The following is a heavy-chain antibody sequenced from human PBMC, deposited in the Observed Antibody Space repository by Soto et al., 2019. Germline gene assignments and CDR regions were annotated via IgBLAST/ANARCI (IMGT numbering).Heavy chain of an antibody. CDR3: ARHRLEPQLTYNWFDP. CDR1: GGSISSSSYY. V-gene: IGHV4-39*01. Sequence: QLQLQESGPGLVKPSETLSLTCTVSGGSISSSSYYWGWIRQPPGKGLEWIGSIYYSGSTYYNPSLKSRVTISVDTSKNQFSLKLSSVTAADTAVYYCARHRLEPQLTYNWFDPWGQGTLVTVSS. CDR2: IYYSGST. J-gene: IGHJ5*02. D-gene: IGHD1-1*01.